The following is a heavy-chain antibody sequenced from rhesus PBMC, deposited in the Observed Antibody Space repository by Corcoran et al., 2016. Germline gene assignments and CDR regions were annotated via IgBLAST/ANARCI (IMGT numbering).Heavy chain of an antibody. CDR3: AREDSGSRYFFDS. V-gene: IGHV4-106*01. CDR2: IFGSGGGT. D-gene: IGHD3-28*01. J-gene: IGHJ4*01. Sequence: QVQLQESGPGLVKPSETLSLTCAVSGGSISADYYWSWIRQPPGKGLEWIGYIFGSGGGTNYNPSLKNRVTFSIDTSKKQFSLRLRSVTAADTAVYYCAREDSGSRYFFDSWGQGVLVTVSS. CDR1: GGSISADYY.